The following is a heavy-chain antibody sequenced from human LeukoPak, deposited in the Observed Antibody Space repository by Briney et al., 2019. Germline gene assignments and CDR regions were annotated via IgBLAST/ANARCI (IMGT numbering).Heavy chain of an antibody. CDR1: GYTFTGYY. CDR2: INPNSGGT. CDR3: AREFAAAADYYYYMDV. V-gene: IGHV1-2*02. J-gene: IGHJ6*03. Sequence: ASVKVSCKASGYTFTGYYMHWVRQAPGQGLEWMGWINPNSGGTNYAQKFQGRVTMTRDTSISTAYMELSRLRSDDTAVYYCAREFAAAADYYYYMDVWGKGTTVTISS. D-gene: IGHD6-13*01.